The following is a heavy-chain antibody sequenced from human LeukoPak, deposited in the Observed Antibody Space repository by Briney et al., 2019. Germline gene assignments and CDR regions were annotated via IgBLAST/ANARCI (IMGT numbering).Heavy chain of an antibody. CDR2: FDPEDGET. CDR3: ATTLGWGYYFDY. CDR1: GYTLTELS. J-gene: IGHJ4*02. Sequence: GASVKVSCKVSGYTLTELSMHWVRQAPGKGLEWMGGFDPEDGETIYAQKFQGRVTMTEDTSTDTAYMELSSLRSEDTAVYYCATTLGWGYYFDYWGQGTLVTVSS. D-gene: IGHD6-19*01. V-gene: IGHV1-24*01.